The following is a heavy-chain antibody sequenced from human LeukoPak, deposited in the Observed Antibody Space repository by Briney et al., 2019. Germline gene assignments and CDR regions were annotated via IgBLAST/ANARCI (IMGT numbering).Heavy chain of an antibody. CDR3: ANARYYYDSSGYYYVGYFDY. CDR1: GFTFSTYG. V-gene: IGHV3-23*01. D-gene: IGHD3-22*01. J-gene: IGHJ4*02. Sequence: GGSLRLSCAASGFTFSTYGMSWVRQAPGKGLEWVSAVSSTGGTTYYADSVKGWFTISRDNSKNTLYLQMNSLRAEDTAVYYCANARYYYDSSGYYYVGYFDYWGQGTLVTVSS. CDR2: VSSTGGTT.